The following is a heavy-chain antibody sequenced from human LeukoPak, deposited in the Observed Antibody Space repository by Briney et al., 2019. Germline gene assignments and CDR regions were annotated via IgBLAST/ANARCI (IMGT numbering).Heavy chain of an antibody. J-gene: IGHJ5*02. CDR1: GYTFTSYG. CDR3: ARGVPVYYDFWSGYSNWFDP. CDR2: ISAYNGNT. V-gene: IGHV1-18*01. D-gene: IGHD3-3*01. Sequence: ASVKVSCKASGYTFTSYGISWVRQAPGQGLEWMGWISAYNGNTNYAQKLQGRVTMTTDTSTSTAYMELRSLRSDDTAVHYCARGVPVYYDFWSGYSNWFDPWGQGTLVTVSS.